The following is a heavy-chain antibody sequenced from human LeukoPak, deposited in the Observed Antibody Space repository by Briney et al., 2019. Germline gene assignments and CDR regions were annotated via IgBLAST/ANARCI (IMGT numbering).Heavy chain of an antibody. V-gene: IGHV3-73*01. CDR1: GFTFSGSA. D-gene: IGHD5-24*01. Sequence: LSGGSLRLSCGASGFTFSGSAMHWVRQASGKGLDWVGRIRSKANSYATAYAASVKGRFTISRDDSKNTAYRQMNSLKTEDTAVYYCTGKMAVDDYWGQGTLVTVSS. CDR2: IRSKANSYAT. J-gene: IGHJ4*02. CDR3: TGKMAVDDY.